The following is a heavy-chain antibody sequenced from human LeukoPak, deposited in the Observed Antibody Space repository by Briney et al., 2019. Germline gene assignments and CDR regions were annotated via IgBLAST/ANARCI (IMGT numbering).Heavy chain of an antibody. CDR3: AKGVGCSGGTCYSGHGMDV. V-gene: IGHV3-23*01. CDR1: GFTFSSYA. D-gene: IGHD2-15*01. Sequence: GSLRLSCAASGFTFSSYAMSWVRQAPGKGLEWVSALSGSGANTYCADSVKGRFTISRDNSKNTLYLQVNSLRAEDTAVYYCAKGVGCSGGTCYSGHGMDVWGQGTTVTVSS. J-gene: IGHJ6*02. CDR2: LSGSGANT.